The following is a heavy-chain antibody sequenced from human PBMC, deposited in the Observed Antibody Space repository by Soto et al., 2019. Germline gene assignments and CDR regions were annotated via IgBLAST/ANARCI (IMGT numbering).Heavy chain of an antibody. V-gene: IGHV1-18*04. D-gene: IGHD2-2*01. Sequence: ASVKVSCKASGYTSADFGISSARQAPGQGLEWMGWVSGNNGASNPAPKVQGRITMTLDTSTGVSYMALRSLRSDDTAIYYCVRDQKYFRVNGNWFDTWGQGTLVTVSS. CDR1: GYTSADFG. J-gene: IGHJ5*01. CDR3: VRDQKYFRVNGNWFDT. CDR2: VSGNNGAS.